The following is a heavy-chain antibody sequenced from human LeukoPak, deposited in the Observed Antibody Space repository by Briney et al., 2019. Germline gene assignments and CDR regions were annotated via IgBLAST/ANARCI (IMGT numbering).Heavy chain of an antibody. Sequence: ASVKVSCKASGYTFTSYAMHWVRQAPGQRLEWMGWINAGNGNTKYSQKFQGRVTITRDTSASTACMELSSLRPEDTAVYYCARSIVVVPVEFDPWGQGTLVTVSS. D-gene: IGHD2-2*01. CDR3: ARSIVVVPVEFDP. CDR2: INAGNGNT. J-gene: IGHJ5*02. CDR1: GYTFTSYA. V-gene: IGHV1-3*01.